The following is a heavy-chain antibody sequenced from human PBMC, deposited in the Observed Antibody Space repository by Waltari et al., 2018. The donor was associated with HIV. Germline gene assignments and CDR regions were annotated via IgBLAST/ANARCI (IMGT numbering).Heavy chain of an antibody. V-gene: IGHV3-23*01. J-gene: IGHJ4*02. CDR3: AKDQARAVTMIPRG. Sequence: EVQLLESGEGLVQPGGSLRLSCAASGFTFSSYAMSWVRQAPGKGLEWVSAISGSGGSTYYADSVKGRFTISRDNSKNTLYLQMNSLRAEDTAVYYCAKDQARAVTMIPRGWGQGTLVTVSS. CDR2: ISGSGGST. CDR1: GFTFSSYA. D-gene: IGHD3-22*01.